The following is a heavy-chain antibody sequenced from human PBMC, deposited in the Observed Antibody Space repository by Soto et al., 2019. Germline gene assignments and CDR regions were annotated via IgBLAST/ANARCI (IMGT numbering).Heavy chain of an antibody. J-gene: IGHJ6*03. D-gene: IGHD3-10*01. V-gene: IGHV3-23*01. CDR2: ISGSGGST. CDR3: AKDGAITMVRGVIITGVSYMDV. Sequence: GGSLRLSCAASGFTFSSYAMSWVRQAPGKGLEWVSAISGSGGSTYYADSVKGRFTISRDNSKNTLYLQMNSLRAEDTAVYYCAKDGAITMVRGVIITGVSYMDVWGKGTTVTVSS. CDR1: GFTFSSYA.